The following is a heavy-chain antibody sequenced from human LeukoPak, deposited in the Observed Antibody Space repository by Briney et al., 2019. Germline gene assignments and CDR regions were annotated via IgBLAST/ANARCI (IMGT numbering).Heavy chain of an antibody. CDR2: IKQDGSEK. CDR3: ARVVRGPVHYMDV. Sequence: GGSLRLSCAASGFTFNSYWMSWVRQAPGKGLEWVANIKQDGSEKYYVDSVKGRITISRDNAKNSLYLQMNSLRAEDTAVYYCARVVRGPVHYMDVWGKGTTVTVSS. CDR1: GFTFNSYW. V-gene: IGHV3-7*04. D-gene: IGHD3-10*01. J-gene: IGHJ6*03.